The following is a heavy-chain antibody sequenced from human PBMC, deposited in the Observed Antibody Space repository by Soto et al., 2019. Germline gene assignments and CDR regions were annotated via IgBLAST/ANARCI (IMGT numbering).Heavy chain of an antibody. D-gene: IGHD2-15*01. V-gene: IGHV1-18*01. CDR2: ISAYNGNT. CDR1: GYTFTSYG. Sequence: QVQLVQSGAEVKKPGASVKVSFKASGYTFTSYGISWVRQAPGQVLEWMGWISAYNGNTNYAQKLQGRVTMTTDTATSTAYMELRSLRSDDTAVYYFARDPDYCSGGSCYTGWFDPWGQGTLVTVSS. J-gene: IGHJ5*02. CDR3: ARDPDYCSGGSCYTGWFDP.